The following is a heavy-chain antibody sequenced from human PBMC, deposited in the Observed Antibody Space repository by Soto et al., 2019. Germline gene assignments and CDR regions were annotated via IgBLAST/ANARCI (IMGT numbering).Heavy chain of an antibody. J-gene: IGHJ3*01. V-gene: IGHV3-7*01. Sequence: GGSLRLSCAGSGFIFTTYAMSWVRQAPGKGLEWVASIKHDGRNEYYVDSVKGRFTISRDNAKNSLYLQMNSLRAEDTAVYYCARVGLLYPRPRSAFDVWGQGTMVTVSS. CDR3: ARVGLLYPRPRSAFDV. CDR1: GFIFTTYA. D-gene: IGHD2-8*01. CDR2: IKHDGRNE.